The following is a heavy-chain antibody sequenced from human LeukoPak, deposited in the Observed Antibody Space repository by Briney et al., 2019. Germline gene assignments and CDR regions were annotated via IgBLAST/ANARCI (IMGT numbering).Heavy chain of an antibody. V-gene: IGHV4-59*12. CDR3: ARDEGEYSSSWFDP. CDR2: IYYSGST. CDR1: GGSISSYY. J-gene: IGHJ5*02. Sequence: PSETLSLTCTVSGGSISSYYWSWIRQPPGKGLEWIGYIYYSGSTNYNPSLKSRVTISVDTSKNQFSLKLSSVTAADTAVYYCARDEGEYSSSWFDPWGQGTLVTVSS. D-gene: IGHD6-13*01.